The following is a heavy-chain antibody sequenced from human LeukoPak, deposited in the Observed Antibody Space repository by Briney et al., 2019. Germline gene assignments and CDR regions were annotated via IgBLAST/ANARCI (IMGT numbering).Heavy chain of an antibody. CDR2: ISGSGAGT. CDR1: GFTFSSYA. J-gene: IGHJ4*02. V-gene: IGHV3-23*01. Sequence: GGSLRLSCAVSGFTFSSYAMNWVRQAPGKGLEWVSGISGSGAGTYYADSVKGRFTISRDNSKNTLYLQMNSLRAEDTAVYYCAKMVREFYTITYYFDYWGQGTLVTVSS. CDR3: AKMVREFYTITYYFDY. D-gene: IGHD2-8*01.